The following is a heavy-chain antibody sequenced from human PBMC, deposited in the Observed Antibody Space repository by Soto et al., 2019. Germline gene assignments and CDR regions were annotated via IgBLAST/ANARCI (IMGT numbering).Heavy chain of an antibody. D-gene: IGHD1-1*01. CDR2: TWYDGSNK. Sequence: GGSLRLSCVASGFAFNRYGMNWVRQAPGKGLEWVAVTWYDGSNKDYADSVKGRFTISRDNSKNTLYLQMNALRVEDTGVYYCTRGPRPTSTGTGAFWGQGTLVTVSS. V-gene: IGHV3-33*01. CDR3: TRGPRPTSTGTGAF. CDR1: GFAFNRYG. J-gene: IGHJ4*02.